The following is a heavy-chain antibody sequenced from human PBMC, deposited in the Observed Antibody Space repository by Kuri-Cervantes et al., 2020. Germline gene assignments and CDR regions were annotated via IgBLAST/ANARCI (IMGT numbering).Heavy chain of an antibody. J-gene: IGHJ6*02. Sequence: SCAASGFTVSSNYTSWVRQAPGKGLEWVSVIYSGGSTYYADSVKGRFTISRDNSKNTLYLQMNSLRAEDTAVYYCARDGVAVAGTPLYYYYGMDVWGQGTTVTVSS. V-gene: IGHV3-66*01. CDR2: IYSGGST. CDR3: ARDGVAVAGTPLYYYYGMDV. CDR1: GFTVSSNY. D-gene: IGHD6-19*01.